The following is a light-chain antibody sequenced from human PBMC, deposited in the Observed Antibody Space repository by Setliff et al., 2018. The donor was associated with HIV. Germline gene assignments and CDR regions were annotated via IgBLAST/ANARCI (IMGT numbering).Light chain of an antibody. J-gene: IGLJ1*01. Sequence: QSALTQPRSVSGSPGQSVTFSCTGSSSDVGAYNYVSWYQQHPGKAPKLMIYDVTKRPSGVPDRFSGSKSGNTASLTISGLQAEGEADYYCCSYAGSYTYIFGTGTKVTVL. CDR1: SSDVGAYNY. CDR3: CSYAGSYTYI. V-gene: IGLV2-11*01. CDR2: DVT.